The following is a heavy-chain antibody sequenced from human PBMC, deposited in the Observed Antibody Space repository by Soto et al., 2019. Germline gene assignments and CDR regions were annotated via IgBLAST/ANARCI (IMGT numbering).Heavy chain of an antibody. D-gene: IGHD6-6*01. CDR1: GGSFSGYY. Sequence: SETLSLTCAVYGGSFSGYYWSWIRQPPGKGLEWIGEINHSGSTNYNPSLKSRVTISVDTSKNQFSLKLSSVTAADTAVYYCARGGGIAARPSWFDPWGQGTLVTVSS. CDR2: INHSGST. J-gene: IGHJ5*02. V-gene: IGHV4-34*01. CDR3: ARGGGIAARPSWFDP.